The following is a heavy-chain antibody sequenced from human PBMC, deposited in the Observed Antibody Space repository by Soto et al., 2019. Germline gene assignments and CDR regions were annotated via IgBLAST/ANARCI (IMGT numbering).Heavy chain of an antibody. D-gene: IGHD2-21*02. CDR1: GFTFKTHW. V-gene: IGHV3-74*01. J-gene: IGHJ6*02. CDR3: ARSGGDSQYYYALDV. CDR2: INSDGSTT. Sequence: HPGGSLRLSCAASGFTFKTHWMNWVRQVPGKGLVWVSRINSDGSTTTYADSVKGRFTISRDNAKNTLSLQMYSLRAEDTAVYYCARSGGDSQYYYALDVWGQGTTVTVSS.